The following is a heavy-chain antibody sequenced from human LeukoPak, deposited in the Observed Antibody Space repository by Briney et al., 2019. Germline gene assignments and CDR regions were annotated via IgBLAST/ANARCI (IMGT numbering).Heavy chain of an antibody. D-gene: IGHD2-15*01. V-gene: IGHV4-59*01. CDR2: VYYRGST. CDR1: GGSISHYF. CDR3: ARHADIAAYREGMDV. J-gene: IGHJ6*04. Sequence: PSETLSLTCTVSGGSISHYFWSWIRQPPGQGLEWVGYVYYRGSTIYSPSLRSRVTISVDSSKNEFSLKMTSVTAADTAVYYCARHADIAAYREGMDVWGKGTTVTVSS.